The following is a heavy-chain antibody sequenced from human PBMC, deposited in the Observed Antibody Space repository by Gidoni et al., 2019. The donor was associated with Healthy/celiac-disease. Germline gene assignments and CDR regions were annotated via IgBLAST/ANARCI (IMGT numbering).Heavy chain of an antibody. Sequence: QVPLVQSGAEVKKPGASVKVSCKSSGYTFTSYAMHWVRQAPGQRLEWMGWSNDGNGNTKYSQKFKGRVTITRDTYASTAYMELSSMRSEDTAVYYCARGYYGSGSYYNLNYWGQGTLVTVSS. V-gene: IGHV1-3*01. CDR2: SNDGNGNT. J-gene: IGHJ4*02. D-gene: IGHD3-10*01. CDR3: ARGYYGSGSYYNLNY. CDR1: GYTFTSYA.